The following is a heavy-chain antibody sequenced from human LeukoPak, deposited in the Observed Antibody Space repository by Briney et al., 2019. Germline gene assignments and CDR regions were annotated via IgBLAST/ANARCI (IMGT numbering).Heavy chain of an antibody. J-gene: IGHJ3*02. V-gene: IGHV1-46*01. CDR1: GYTXTTYY. CDR3: ACLPYAFDI. CDR2: INPSGGST. Sequence: GASVKVSCKASGYTXTTYYIHWVRQAPGQGLEWMALINPSGGSTHYAQKFQGRVTVTRDTSTSTVYMELTSLRSEDTAVYYCACLPYAFDIWGQGTMVTVSS.